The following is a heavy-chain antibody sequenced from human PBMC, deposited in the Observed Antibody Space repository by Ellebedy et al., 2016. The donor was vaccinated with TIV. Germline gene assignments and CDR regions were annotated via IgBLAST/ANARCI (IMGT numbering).Heavy chain of an antibody. V-gene: IGHV3-7*01. D-gene: IGHD1-26*01. Sequence: GESLKISCAASGFIFSNYWMSWVRQAPGKGLEWVANIKQDGSEKYYVDSVKGRFTVSRDNTRNSLYLQMNSLRAEDTAVYYCARDHRYSTPGDAFDIWGQGTMVTVSS. CDR1: GFIFSNYW. J-gene: IGHJ3*02. CDR3: ARDHRYSTPGDAFDI. CDR2: IKQDGSEK.